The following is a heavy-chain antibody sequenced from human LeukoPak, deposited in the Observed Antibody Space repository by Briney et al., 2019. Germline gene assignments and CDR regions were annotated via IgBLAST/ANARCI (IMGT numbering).Heavy chain of an antibody. Sequence: SETLSLTCTVSGGSISSYYWSWIRQPPGKGLEWIGYIYYSGSTNYNPSLKRRVTISVDTSKNQFSLKLSSVTAADTAVYYCARDDRYCTNGVCYYFGLDYWGQGTLVTVSS. D-gene: IGHD2-8*01. CDR2: IYYSGST. CDR3: ARDDRYCTNGVCYYFGLDY. V-gene: IGHV4-59*01. J-gene: IGHJ4*02. CDR1: GGSISSYY.